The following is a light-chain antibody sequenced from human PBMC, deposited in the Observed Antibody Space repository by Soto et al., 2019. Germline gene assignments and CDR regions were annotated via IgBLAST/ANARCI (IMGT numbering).Light chain of an antibody. CDR2: GAS. V-gene: IGKV3-20*01. CDR1: QSVSSSY. J-gene: IGKJ4*01. CDR3: QQYGSSPLT. Sequence: QSVSSSYLAWYQQKPGQAPRLLIYGASSRATGIPDRFSGSGSGTDFTLTISRLEPEDFAVYYCQQYGSSPLTFGGGTKVDIK.